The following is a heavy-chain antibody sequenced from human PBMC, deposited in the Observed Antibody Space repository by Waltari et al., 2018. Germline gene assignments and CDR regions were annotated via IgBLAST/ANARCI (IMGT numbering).Heavy chain of an antibody. Sequence: EVQLVESGGGLVQPGGSLRPSCDASGFTFSRYWMSWVRQTPGKGLEWVANINYDGRQKYYVDSVKGRFAISRDNAKNSVYLQMNSLRVEDTAIYYCAKSRGFEYWGQGALITVSS. J-gene: IGHJ4*02. V-gene: IGHV3-7*01. CDR1: GFTFSRYW. CDR2: INYDGRQK. D-gene: IGHD3-10*01. CDR3: AKSRGFEY.